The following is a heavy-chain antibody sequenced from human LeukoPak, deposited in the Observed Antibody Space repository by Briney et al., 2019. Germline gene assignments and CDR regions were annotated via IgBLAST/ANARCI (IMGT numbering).Heavy chain of an antibody. D-gene: IGHD6-13*01. J-gene: IGHJ2*01. CDR1: GFTLSSFW. CDR3: ARVAPGGSSWYWYFDL. CDR2: INSDGSST. Sequence: GSLRLSCTAFGFTLSSFWMHRVRQASGKGLVWVSRINSDGSSTSYADSVKGRFTISRDNAKNTLYLQMNSLRAEDTAVYYCARVAPGGSSWYWYFDLWGRGTLVTVSS. V-gene: IGHV3-74*01.